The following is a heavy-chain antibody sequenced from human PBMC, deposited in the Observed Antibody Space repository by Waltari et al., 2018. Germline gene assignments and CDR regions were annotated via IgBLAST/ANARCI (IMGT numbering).Heavy chain of an antibody. V-gene: IGHV3-74*02. Sequence: EVQLVESGGGLVQPGGSLRLSCAASGFTFSTYWMHWVRQAPGKGLVWVAHINGVGSSTTYADYVEGRFAISRDNAKNTLYLQMNSLRADDTAVYYCTVHARAFDYWGQGTLVTVSS. CDR1: GFTFSTYW. CDR2: INGVGSST. CDR3: TVHARAFDY. J-gene: IGHJ4*02.